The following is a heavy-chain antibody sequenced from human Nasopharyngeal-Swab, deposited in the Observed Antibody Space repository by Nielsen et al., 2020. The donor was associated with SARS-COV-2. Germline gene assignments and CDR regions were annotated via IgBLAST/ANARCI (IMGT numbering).Heavy chain of an antibody. Sequence: GESLNTSCAASGFLFSSYAMHLVRQAPGKGLEWVAVISYDGSNKYYADSVKGRFTISRDNSKNTLYLQMNSLRAEDTAVYYCARDYLDYDILSGHSHGPYYYYYYGMDVWGQGTTVTVSS. CDR1: GFLFSSYA. D-gene: IGHD3-9*01. J-gene: IGHJ6*02. V-gene: IGHV3-30*04. CDR3: ARDYLDYDILSGHSHGPYYYYYYGMDV. CDR2: ISYDGSNK.